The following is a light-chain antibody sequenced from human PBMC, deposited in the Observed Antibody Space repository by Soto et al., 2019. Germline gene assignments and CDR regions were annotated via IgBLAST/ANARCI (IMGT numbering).Light chain of an antibody. Sequence: DIQMTQSPTSLSASVGDRVTITCRASQDIRNVVAWYQQKPGKAPKLLIYAASTLQSGVPSRFSGSGSGTDFTLTINSLQPEDVATYSCQKYSSVPVFGPGTKVEVK. CDR3: QKYSSVPV. CDR1: QDIRNV. J-gene: IGKJ3*01. CDR2: AAS. V-gene: IGKV1-27*01.